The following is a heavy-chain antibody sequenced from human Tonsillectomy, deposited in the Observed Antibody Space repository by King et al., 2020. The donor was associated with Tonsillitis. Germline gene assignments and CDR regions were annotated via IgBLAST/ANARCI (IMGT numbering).Heavy chain of an antibody. V-gene: IGHV3-23*04. CDR1: GVTFSTYA. CDR2: ISATTCST. D-gene: IGHD3-22*01. CDR3: AKVDSSDYYYGYFDY. Sequence: VQLVESGGGLVQPGGSLRLSCAASGVTFSTYAMSWVRQAPGKGLEWVSAISATTCSTYYADSVKGRFTIARDNSKNMLYLQMNSLRADDTAVYYCAKVDSSDYYYGYFDYWGQGTLVTVSS. J-gene: IGHJ4*02.